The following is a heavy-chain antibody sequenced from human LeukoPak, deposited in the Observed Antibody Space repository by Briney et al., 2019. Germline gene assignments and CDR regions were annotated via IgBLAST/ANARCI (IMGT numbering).Heavy chain of an antibody. Sequence: SETLSLTCTVSGGSISNFYWSWLRQPPGKGLEWLGSIYYTGSASYNPSLKSRVTISVDTSKNQFSLKLSSVTAADTAVYYCARDGHCSSTSCPAYYYGMDVWGQGTTVTVSS. CDR2: IYYTGSA. CDR3: ARDGHCSSTSCPAYYYGMDV. CDR1: GGSISNFY. D-gene: IGHD2-2*03. J-gene: IGHJ6*02. V-gene: IGHV4-59*01.